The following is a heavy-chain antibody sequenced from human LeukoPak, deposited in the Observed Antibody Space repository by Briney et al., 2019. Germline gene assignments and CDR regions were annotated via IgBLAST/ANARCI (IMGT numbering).Heavy chain of an antibody. CDR3: AREAVAGQNWFDP. CDR2: IYYSGST. V-gene: IGHV4-31*03. J-gene: IGHJ5*02. CDR1: GGSISSGGNY. D-gene: IGHD6-19*01. Sequence: SETLSLTCTVSGGSISSGGNYWSWIRQHPGKGLEWIGYIYYSGSTYYNPSLKSRVTISVDTSKNQFSLKLSSVTAADTAVYYCAREAVAGQNWFDPWGQGTLVTVSS.